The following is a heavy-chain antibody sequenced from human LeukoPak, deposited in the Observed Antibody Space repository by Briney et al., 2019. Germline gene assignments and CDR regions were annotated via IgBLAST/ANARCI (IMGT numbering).Heavy chain of an antibody. V-gene: IGHV1-2*02. Sequence: GASVRVSCKASGYTFTAYYIHWVRQAPGQGLEWMGWINPNSGVTNYAQKFQGRVTMTRDTPITTAFMELSRLRSDDTAVYYCARVLRRDGYNRCFDYWGQGTLVTVSS. D-gene: IGHD5-24*01. CDR3: ARVLRRDGYNRCFDY. CDR2: INPNSGVT. CDR1: GYTFTAYY. J-gene: IGHJ4*02.